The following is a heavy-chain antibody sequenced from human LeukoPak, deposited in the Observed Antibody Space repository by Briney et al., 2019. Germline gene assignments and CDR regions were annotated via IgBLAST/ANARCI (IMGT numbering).Heavy chain of an antibody. CDR3: ARNYGYGYPYYFDY. Sequence: PSETLSLTCAVYGGSFSGYYWSWIRQPPGKGLEWIGEINHSGSTNYNPSLKSRVTISVDTSKNQFSLKLSSVTAADMAVYYCARNYGYGYPYYFDYWGQGTLVTVSS. D-gene: IGHD5-18*01. CDR2: INHSGST. J-gene: IGHJ4*02. CDR1: GGSFSGYY. V-gene: IGHV4-34*01.